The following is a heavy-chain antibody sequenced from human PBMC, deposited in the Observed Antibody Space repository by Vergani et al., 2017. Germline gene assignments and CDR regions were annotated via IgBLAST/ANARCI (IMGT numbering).Heavy chain of an antibody. V-gene: IGHV3-30*18. CDR1: GFSFSSHA. CDR2: ISNDGSKK. Sequence: QVQLAESGGGRVQPGRSLRLSCAASGFSFSSHAIHWVRQAPGKGLEWVAVISNDGSKKYYADSVKGRFTNSRDNSKNTLDLQMNSLRTQETAVYYCAKAGSVTSGSLQYNFYMDVWGKGTTVTVS. D-gene: IGHD3-10*01. CDR3: AKAGSVTSGSLQYNFYMDV. J-gene: IGHJ6*03.